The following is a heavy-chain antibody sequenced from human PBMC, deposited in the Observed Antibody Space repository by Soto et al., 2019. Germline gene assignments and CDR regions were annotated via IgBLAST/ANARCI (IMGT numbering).Heavy chain of an antibody. Sequence: QVQLVQSGAEVKKPGASVKVSCKASGYTFTAYYMHWLRQAPGQGLEWMGWINPNSGGTNYAQRFQGRVTVTNDTSISTTYMELSSLGSDDTAVYYCARGDFASSGNYNAGWFAPWGQGTLVTVSS. CDR3: ARGDFASSGNYNAGWFAP. V-gene: IGHV1-2*02. D-gene: IGHD3-22*01. CDR2: INPNSGGT. CDR1: GYTFTAYY. J-gene: IGHJ5*02.